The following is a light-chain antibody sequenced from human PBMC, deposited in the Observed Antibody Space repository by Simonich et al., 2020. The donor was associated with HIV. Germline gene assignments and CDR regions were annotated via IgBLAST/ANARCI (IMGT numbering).Light chain of an antibody. CDR2: AAS. V-gene: IGKV1-12*01. CDR1: QGISRW. Sequence: DIQMTQSPSSVSASVGDRVTITCRASQGISRWLAGYQQKPGKAPKLLIYAASSVQSRVPSRCSGSGSGTEFTLTINSLQPEDFATYYCQQTNILPLTFGGGTKVELK. J-gene: IGKJ4*01. CDR3: QQTNILPLT.